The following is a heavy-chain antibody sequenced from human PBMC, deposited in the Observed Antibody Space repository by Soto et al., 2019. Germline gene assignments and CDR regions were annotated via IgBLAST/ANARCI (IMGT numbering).Heavy chain of an antibody. CDR3: ACNWGNSLPNWLEA. CDR2: IIPVLATT. J-gene: IGHJ5*02. CDR1: AGTFPHYA. D-gene: IGHD7-27*01. V-gene: IGHV1-69*13. Sequence: SVKVSCKACAGTFPHYALSWVRQAPGQGLEWIGGIIPVLATTTYAQKFQGRVSIIADESTNTVYMELSSLRSEDTAVYYCACNWGNSLPNWLEAWGQGTLVTVSS.